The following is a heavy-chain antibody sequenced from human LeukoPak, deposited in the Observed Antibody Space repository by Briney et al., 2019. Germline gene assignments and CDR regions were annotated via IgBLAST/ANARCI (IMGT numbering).Heavy chain of an antibody. Sequence: SVKVSCKAFGGTFSSYAISWVRQAPGQGLEWMGGIIPIFGTANYAQKFQGRVTITTDESTSTAYMELSSLRSEDTAVYYCARDEGVAARYYYYYMDVWVKGTTVTVSS. D-gene: IGHD6-6*01. V-gene: IGHV1-69*05. CDR2: IIPIFGTA. CDR3: ARDEGVAARYYYYYMDV. CDR1: GGTFSSYA. J-gene: IGHJ6*03.